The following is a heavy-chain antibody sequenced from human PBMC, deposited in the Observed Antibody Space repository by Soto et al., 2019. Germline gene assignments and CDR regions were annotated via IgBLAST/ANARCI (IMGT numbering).Heavy chain of an antibody. J-gene: IGHJ5*02. Sequence: QAPGKRLEWVAAISHDGSAKHYADSVKGRFTISRDNSKNTVFLEMTSLRVEDTARYYCAKDGVKSKFGGYHPVSWGQRTLAYVPS. CDR2: ISHDGSAK. D-gene: IGHD2-8*01. V-gene: IGHV3-30-3*02. CDR3: AKDGVKSKFGGYHPVS.